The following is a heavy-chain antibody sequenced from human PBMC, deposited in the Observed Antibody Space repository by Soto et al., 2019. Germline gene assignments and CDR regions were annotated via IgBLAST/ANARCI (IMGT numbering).Heavy chain of an antibody. CDR1: GGTFSSYA. CDR2: IIPIFGTA. V-gene: IGHV1-69*13. J-gene: IGHJ3*02. D-gene: IGHD6-13*01. Sequence: SVKVSCKASGGTFSSYAISWVRQAPGQGLEWMGGIIPIFGTANYAQKFQGRVTITADESTSTACMELSSLRSEDTAVYYCARDQGYSSSWYTAFDIWGQGTMVTVSS. CDR3: ARDQGYSSSWYTAFDI.